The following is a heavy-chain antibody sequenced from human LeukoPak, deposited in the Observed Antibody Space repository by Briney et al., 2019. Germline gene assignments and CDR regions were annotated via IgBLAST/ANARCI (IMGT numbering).Heavy chain of an antibody. J-gene: IGHJ3*02. V-gene: IGHV3-7*01. Sequence: GGSLRLSCSASGFTFSSYWMTWVRQAPGKGLEWVANIKQDGSEKYYVDSVKGRFTTSRDNAKNSLYLQMNSLRAEDTAVYYCAKKVGATAFDAFDIWGQGTMVTVSS. D-gene: IGHD1-26*01. CDR2: IKQDGSEK. CDR1: GFTFSSYW. CDR3: AKKVGATAFDAFDI.